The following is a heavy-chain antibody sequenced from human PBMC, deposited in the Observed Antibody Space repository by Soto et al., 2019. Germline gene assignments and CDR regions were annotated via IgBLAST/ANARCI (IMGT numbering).Heavy chain of an antibody. CDR3: ARAAVVVAASRKRYNWFDP. D-gene: IGHD2-15*01. CDR2: IYYSGST. CDR1: GGSISSGGYY. J-gene: IGHJ5*02. V-gene: IGHV4-31*01. Sequence: QVQLQESGPGLVKPSQTLSLTCTVSGGSISSGGYYWSWIRQHPGKGLEWIGYIYYSGSTYYNPSLKGQVTISVDTSKNQFSRKMSSVTDADTAVYYCARAAVVVAASRKRYNWFDPWGQGTLVTVSS.